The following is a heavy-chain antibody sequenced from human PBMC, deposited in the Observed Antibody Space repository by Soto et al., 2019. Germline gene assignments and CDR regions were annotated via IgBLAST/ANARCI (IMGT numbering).Heavy chain of an antibody. V-gene: IGHV3-23*01. J-gene: IGHJ4*02. D-gene: IGHD6-13*01. CDR2: ISGSGGST. CDR1: GFTFSSYA. CDR3: AKERAAASPLGLLIDY. Sequence: EVQLLESGGGLVQPGGSLRLSCAASGFTFSSYAMSWVRQAPGKGLEWVSVISGSGGSTYYADSVKGRFTISRDNSKHSLYLQMNSLRAEDTAVYYCAKERAAASPLGLLIDYWGQGTLVTVSS.